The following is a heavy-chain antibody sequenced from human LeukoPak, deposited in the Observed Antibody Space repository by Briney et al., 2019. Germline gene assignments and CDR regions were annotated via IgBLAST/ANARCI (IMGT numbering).Heavy chain of an antibody. V-gene: IGHV1-18*01. J-gene: IGHJ4*02. CDR3: ARDAPLLWFGELIPDLIFDY. D-gene: IGHD3-10*01. Sequence: ASVKVSCKASGYTFTSYGISWVRQAPGQGLEWMGWISAYDGNTNYAQKLQGRVTMTTDTSTSTAYMELRGLRSDDTAVYYCARDAPLLWFGELIPDLIFDYWGQGTLVTVSS. CDR2: ISAYDGNT. CDR1: GYTFTSYG.